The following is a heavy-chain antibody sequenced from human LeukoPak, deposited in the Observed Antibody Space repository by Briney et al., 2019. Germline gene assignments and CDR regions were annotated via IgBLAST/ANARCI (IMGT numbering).Heavy chain of an antibody. CDR3: ARGHSLDY. CDR2: IYYSGST. CDR1: GGSISSYY. V-gene: IGHV4-59*01. J-gene: IGHJ4*02. Sequence: SETLSLTCTVSGGSISSYYWSWIRQPPGKGLEWIGYIYYSGSTNYNPSLKSRVTISVDTSKNQFSLKLSSVTAADTAVYYCARGHSLDYWGQGTLVTVSS.